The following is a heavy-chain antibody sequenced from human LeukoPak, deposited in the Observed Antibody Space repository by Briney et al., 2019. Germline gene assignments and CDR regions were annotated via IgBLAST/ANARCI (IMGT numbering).Heavy chain of an antibody. CDR1: GFTFSTYA. V-gene: IGHV3-23*01. J-gene: IGHJ4*02. Sequence: GGSLRLSCAASGFTFSTYAMSWFRQAPGKGLEWVSTISGSGANTYYADSVRGRFTISRDNSKNTLYLHMNSLRAEDTAVHYCAKKRAGYTNPYYFDYWGQGTLVTVSS. D-gene: IGHD3-16*02. CDR2: ISGSGANT. CDR3: AKKRAGYTNPYYFDY.